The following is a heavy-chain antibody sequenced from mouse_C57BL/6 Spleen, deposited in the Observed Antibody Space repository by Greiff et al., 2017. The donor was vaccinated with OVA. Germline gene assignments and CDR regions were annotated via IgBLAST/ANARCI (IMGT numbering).Heavy chain of an antibody. Sequence: EVKLVESGGDLVKPGGSLKLSCAASGFTFSSYGMSWVRQTPDKRLEWVATISSGGSYTYYPDSVKGRFTISRDNAKNTLYLQMSSLKSEDTAMYYCARVAEDFDYWGQGTTLTVSS. J-gene: IGHJ2*01. CDR2: ISSGGSYT. CDR1: GFTFSSYG. CDR3: ARVAEDFDY. V-gene: IGHV5-6*02. D-gene: IGHD1-1*01.